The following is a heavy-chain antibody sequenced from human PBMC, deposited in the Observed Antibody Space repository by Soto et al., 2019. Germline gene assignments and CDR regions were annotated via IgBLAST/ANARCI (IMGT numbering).Heavy chain of an antibody. CDR1: GFTFSSYS. J-gene: IGHJ5*01. CDR3: ARDWAAVAFDS. V-gene: IGHV3-21*01. CDR2: ISSSSSYK. D-gene: IGHD6-19*01. Sequence: GGSLRLSCAAYGFTFSSYSMNWVRQAPGKGLEWVSAISSSSSYKYYADSVKGRFTISRDNAKDSLYLQMNSLRAEDTAVYYCARDWAAVAFDSWGQGTLVTVSS.